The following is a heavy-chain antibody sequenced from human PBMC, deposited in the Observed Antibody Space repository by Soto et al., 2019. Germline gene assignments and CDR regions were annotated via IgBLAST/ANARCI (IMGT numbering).Heavy chain of an antibody. J-gene: IGHJ6*02. V-gene: IGHV5-51*01. D-gene: IGHD2-2*03. Sequence: PGESLKISCKGSGYSFASYWIGWVRQMPGKDLEWMGIIYPGDSDTRYSPSFQGQVTISADKSLRTAYLQWTSLKASDTALYYCARTRSFTLGFYYDGMDAWGQGTTVTVSS. CDR3: ARTRSFTLGFYYDGMDA. CDR1: GYSFASYW. CDR2: IYPGDSDT.